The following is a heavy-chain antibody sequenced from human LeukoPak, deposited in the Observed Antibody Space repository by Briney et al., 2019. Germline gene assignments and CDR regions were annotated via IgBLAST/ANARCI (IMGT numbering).Heavy chain of an antibody. V-gene: IGHV5-51*01. CDR2: IYPGDSDT. J-gene: IGHJ4*02. CDR3: ARLPGDYYDSSGSRRAKSYFDY. Sequence: GKSLKISCKGSGYSFTSYWIGWVRQMPGKGLEWMGIIYPGDSDTRYSPSFQGQVTISADKSISTAYLQWSSLKASDTAMYYCARLPGDYYDSSGSRRAKSYFDYWGQGTLVTVSS. D-gene: IGHD3-22*01. CDR1: GYSFTSYW.